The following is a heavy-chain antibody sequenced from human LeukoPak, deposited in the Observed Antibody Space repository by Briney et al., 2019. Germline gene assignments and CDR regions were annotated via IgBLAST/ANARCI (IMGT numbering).Heavy chain of an antibody. CDR3: AKDPRIEQWLYGMDV. Sequence: GGSLRLSSAASGFTFSSYAMSWVRQAPGKGLEWVSAISGSGGSTYYADSVKGRFTISRDNSKNTLYLQMNSLRAEDTAVYYCAKDPRIEQWLYGMDVWGKGTTVTVSS. D-gene: IGHD6-19*01. J-gene: IGHJ6*04. V-gene: IGHV3-23*01. CDR1: GFTFSSYA. CDR2: ISGSGGST.